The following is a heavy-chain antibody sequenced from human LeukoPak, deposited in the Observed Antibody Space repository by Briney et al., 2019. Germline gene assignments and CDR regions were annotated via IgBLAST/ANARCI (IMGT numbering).Heavy chain of an antibody. CDR1: GFIFRTYG. D-gene: IGHD4-17*01. V-gene: IGHV3-23*01. J-gene: IGHJ3*02. CDR3: ARDSPPFIYGDYVQAFDI. Sequence: VQPGGSLRLSCVASGFIFRTYGMSWVRQAPGKGLEWVSAVGDTGVTKFYADSVKGRFAVSRDNSKNTLYLQMNSLRAEDTAVYYCARDSPPFIYGDYVQAFDIWGQGTMVTVSS. CDR2: VGDTGVTK.